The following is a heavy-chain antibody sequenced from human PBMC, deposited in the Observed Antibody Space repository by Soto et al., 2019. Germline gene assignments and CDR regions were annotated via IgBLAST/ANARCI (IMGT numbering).Heavy chain of an antibody. CDR3: AREKTFSGMDV. V-gene: IGHV1-8*01. Sequence: QVQLVQSGAEVKKPGASVKVSCKASGYTFTSYDINWVRQATGQGLEWMGWMNPNSGNTGYEQKFQGRVTMTRNTSTRTAYMELSSLRSEDTAVYNCAREKTFSGMDVWGQGTTVTLSS. CDR2: MNPNSGNT. J-gene: IGHJ6*02. CDR1: GYTFTSYD.